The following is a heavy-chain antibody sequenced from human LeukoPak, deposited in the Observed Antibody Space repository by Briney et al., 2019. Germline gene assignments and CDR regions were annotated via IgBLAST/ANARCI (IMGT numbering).Heavy chain of an antibody. CDR2: IIPIFGTA. J-gene: IGHJ4*02. V-gene: IGHV1-69*06. CDR1: GGTFSSYA. CDR3: ARAGAGYSYGYYFDY. D-gene: IGHD5-18*01. Sequence: SVKVSCKASGGTFSSYAISWVRQAPGQALECMGAIIPIFGTANYAQKFQGRVTITADKSTSTAYMELSSLRSEDTAVYYCARAGAGYSYGYYFDYWGQGTLVTVSS.